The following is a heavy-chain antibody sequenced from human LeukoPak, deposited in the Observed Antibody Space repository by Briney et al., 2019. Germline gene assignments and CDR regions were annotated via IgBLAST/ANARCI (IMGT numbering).Heavy chain of an antibody. J-gene: IGHJ4*02. CDR1: GFPFSSHG. D-gene: IGHD5-18*01. V-gene: IGHV3-23*01. Sequence: GGSLRLSCAASGFPFSSHGMSWVRQAPGKGLEWVSGIIGGGGSTYYADSVKGRFFISRDNSKNTVILQMHSLRAEDTAIYYCAKDDGWIQFNSWGQGTLVTVSS. CDR2: IIGGGGST. CDR3: AKDDGWIQFNS.